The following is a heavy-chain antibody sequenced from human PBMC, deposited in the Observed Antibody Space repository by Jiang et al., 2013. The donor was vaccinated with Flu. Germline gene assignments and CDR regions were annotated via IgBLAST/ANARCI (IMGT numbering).Heavy chain of an antibody. J-gene: IGHJ3*02. V-gene: IGHV4-30-4*01. CDR2: IYNSGSP. D-gene: IGHD3-10*02. CDR3: AAATSVTMWAFDI. Sequence: GPGLVKASQTLSLTCTVSVASINSGDYFWSWIRQPPGKGLEWIGYIYNSGSPHYSPSLQSRLTISKDTSKNQFSLQLSSVTAADTAVYYCAAATSVTMWAFDIWGQGTMVSV. CDR1: VASINSGDYF.